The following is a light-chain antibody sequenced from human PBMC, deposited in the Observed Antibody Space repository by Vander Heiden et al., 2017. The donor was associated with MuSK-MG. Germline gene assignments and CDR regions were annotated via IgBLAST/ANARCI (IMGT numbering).Light chain of an antibody. V-gene: IGKV1-39*01. CDR1: QSISSY. CDR3: QQSYSNPLVT. Sequence: DIQMTQSPSSLSASVGDRDTITCRASQSISSYLNWYQQKPGKAPKLLIYAASSLQSGVPSRFSGSGSGTDFTLTISSRQPEDFATYYCQQSYSNPLVTFGGGTKVEIK. J-gene: IGKJ4*01. CDR2: AAS.